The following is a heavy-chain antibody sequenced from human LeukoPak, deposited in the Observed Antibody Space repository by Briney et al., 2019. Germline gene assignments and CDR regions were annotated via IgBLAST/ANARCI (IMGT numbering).Heavy chain of an antibody. CDR2: IKEDGSVR. CDR3: ARGRRWLRYYRFDY. CDR1: AFIFSGHW. V-gene: IGHV3-7*03. J-gene: IGHJ4*02. D-gene: IGHD5-24*01. Sequence: GGSLRLSCEGSAFIFSGHWMNWVRQTPGKGLEWVASIKEDGSVRQYVDSVKGRFSISRDNTKGSLFLQLNSLRAEDRAVYYCARGRRWLRYYRFDYWGQGTLVTVSS.